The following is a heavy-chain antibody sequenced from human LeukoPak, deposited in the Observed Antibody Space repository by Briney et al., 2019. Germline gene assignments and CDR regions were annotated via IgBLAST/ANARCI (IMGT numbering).Heavy chain of an antibody. CDR3: ARIGYSFSINDWSRTGLGAYPTKYYYYMDV. J-gene: IGHJ6*03. Sequence: PSETPSLTCAVYGGSFSDYSWSWIRQPPGKGLEWIGEIKPSGGTNHNPSLMSRVSMSVDTSKNQISLRVSSVTAADTAVYYCARIGYSFSINDWSRTGLGAYPTKYYYYMDVWGKGTTVTVSS. CDR2: IKPSGGT. D-gene: IGHD5-18*01. CDR1: GGSFSDYS. V-gene: IGHV4-34*01.